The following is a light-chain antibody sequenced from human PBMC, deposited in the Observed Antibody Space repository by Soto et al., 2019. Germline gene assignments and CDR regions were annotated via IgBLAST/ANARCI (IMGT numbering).Light chain of an antibody. Sequence: DIQMTQSRSSLSSAVGDRVTITCGASQSISSYLNWYQQKPGKAPKLLIYAASSLQGGVPSRFSGSGSGTDFTLTISSLQPEDFATYYCQQSYSTPRTFGQGTKVDIK. CDR1: QSISSY. CDR2: AAS. CDR3: QQSYSTPRT. V-gene: IGKV1-39*01. J-gene: IGKJ1*01.